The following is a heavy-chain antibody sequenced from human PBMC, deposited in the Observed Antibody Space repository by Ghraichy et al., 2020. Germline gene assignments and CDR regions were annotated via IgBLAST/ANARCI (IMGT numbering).Heavy chain of an antibody. Sequence: GGSLRLSCAASGFTFSSYAMSWVRQAPGKGLEWVSAIRGSGGSTYYADSVQGRFTISRDNAKNTLYLQMNSLRAEDTAVYYCAKGQHGSGSYRNWFDPWGQGTMVTVSS. J-gene: IGHJ5*02. D-gene: IGHD3-10*01. CDR2: IRGSGGST. CDR3: AKGQHGSGSYRNWFDP. V-gene: IGHV3-23*01. CDR1: GFTFSSYA.